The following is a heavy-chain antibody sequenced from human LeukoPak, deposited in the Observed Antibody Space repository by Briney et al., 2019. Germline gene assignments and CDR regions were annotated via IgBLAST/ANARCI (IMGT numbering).Heavy chain of an antibody. CDR1: GFTFSNFW. J-gene: IGHJ6*04. D-gene: IGHD2-15*01. CDR2: IKQDGSER. Sequence: PGGPLRFSCADSGFTFSNFWMSWVRQAPGKGLEWVANIKQDGSERYYVDSVKGRFTISRNNAKNSLYLQMKSLRAEDTAVYYCARVGLCSGGSCYSYYYYGMDVWGKGTTVTVSS. V-gene: IGHV3-7*03. CDR3: ARVGLCSGGSCYSYYYYGMDV.